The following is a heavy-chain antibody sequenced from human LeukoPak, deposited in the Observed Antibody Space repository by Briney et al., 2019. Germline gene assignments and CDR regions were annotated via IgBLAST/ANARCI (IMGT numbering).Heavy chain of an antibody. CDR2: IKSKTDGGTT. Sequence: GGSLRLSCAASGFTFSSAWLSWVRQAPGKGLEWVGRIKSKTDGGTTDYAAPVKDRFTISRDDSKNTLYLQMDSLKIDDTAVYYCTTPWLYWGQGTLVTVSS. CDR1: GFTFSSAW. D-gene: IGHD5-12*01. V-gene: IGHV3-15*01. CDR3: TTPWLY. J-gene: IGHJ4*02.